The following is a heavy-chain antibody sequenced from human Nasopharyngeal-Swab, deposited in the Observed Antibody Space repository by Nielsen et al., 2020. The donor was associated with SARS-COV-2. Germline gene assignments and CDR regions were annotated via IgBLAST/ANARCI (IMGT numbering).Heavy chain of an antibody. Sequence: SETLSLTCAISGDSISNNSAAWDWARQSPSRGLEWLGRTYYRSTWYSDYADSVKSRITIYPETSKNQFSLHLSSVTPEDTAVYYCARGGWRSWFDPWGQGTLVTVSS. CDR1: GDSISNNSAA. CDR3: ARGGWRSWFDP. D-gene: IGHD6-19*01. J-gene: IGHJ5*02. CDR2: TYYRSTWYS. V-gene: IGHV6-1*01.